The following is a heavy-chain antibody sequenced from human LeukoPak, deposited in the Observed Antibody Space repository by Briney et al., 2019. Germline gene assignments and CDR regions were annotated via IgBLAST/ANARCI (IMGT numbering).Heavy chain of an antibody. CDR3: ARDSGYSGYDHYYYMDV. CDR2: INPNSGGT. Sequence: ASVKVSCKASGYTFTGYYMHWVRQAPGQGLEWMGWINPNSGGTNYAQKFQGRVTMTRHTSISTAYMELSRLRSDDTAVYYCARDSGYSGYDHYYYMDVWGKGTTVTVSS. CDR1: GYTFTGYY. D-gene: IGHD5-12*01. V-gene: IGHV1-2*02. J-gene: IGHJ6*03.